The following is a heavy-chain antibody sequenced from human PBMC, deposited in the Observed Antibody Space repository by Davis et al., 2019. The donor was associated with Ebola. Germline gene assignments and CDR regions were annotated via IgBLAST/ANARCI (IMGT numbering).Heavy chain of an antibody. CDR1: GYSIGSGYH. J-gene: IGHJ4*02. D-gene: IGHD1-1*01. Sequence: MPSETLSLTCTVSGYSIGSGYHWGWIRQSPGKGLEWIGSIYYSGSTYYNPSLKSRVTISVDTSKNQFSLKLSSVTAADTAVYYCARHLVWNPFDYWGQGTLVTVSS. CDR2: IYYSGST. V-gene: IGHV4-38-2*02. CDR3: ARHLVWNPFDY.